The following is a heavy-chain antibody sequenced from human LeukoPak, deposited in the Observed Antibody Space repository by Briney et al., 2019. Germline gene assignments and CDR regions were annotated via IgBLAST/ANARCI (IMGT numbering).Heavy chain of an antibody. CDR3: AKPSGDYEYFDN. CDR2: VTRSGDTT. D-gene: IGHD2-21*02. V-gene: IGHV3-23*01. Sequence: GGSLRLSCAASGFTFSTYAMSWVRQAPGKGLEWVSGVTRSGDTTYFADSVKGRFTISRDNSKNTLYLQINSLRAEDTAVFYCAKPSGDYEYFDNWGQGTLVTVSS. J-gene: IGHJ4*02. CDR1: GFTFSTYA.